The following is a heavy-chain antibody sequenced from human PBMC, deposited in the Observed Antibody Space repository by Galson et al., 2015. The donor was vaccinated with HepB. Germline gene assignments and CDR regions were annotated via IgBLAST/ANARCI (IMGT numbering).Heavy chain of an antibody. CDR1: GFTVSSYS. V-gene: IGHV3-30*03. Sequence: SLRLSCAASGFTVSSYSMNWVRQAPGKGLEWVAVISYDGSNKYYADSVKGRFTISRDNSKNTLYLQMNSLRAEDTAVYYCARDRGYCSSTSCPYYYYYGMDVWGQGTTVTVSS. D-gene: IGHD2-2*01. J-gene: IGHJ6*02. CDR2: ISYDGSNK. CDR3: ARDRGYCSSTSCPYYYYYGMDV.